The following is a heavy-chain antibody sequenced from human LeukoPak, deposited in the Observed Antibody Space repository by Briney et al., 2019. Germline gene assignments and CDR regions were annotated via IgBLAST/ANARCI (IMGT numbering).Heavy chain of an antibody. V-gene: IGHV3-21*01. D-gene: IGHD2-15*01. CDR1: GFTFRSYS. CDR3: ASSGYCSGGSCYYAFDI. CDR2: ISSSSSYI. J-gene: IGHJ3*02. Sequence: GGSLRLSCAASGFTFRSYSMNWVRQAPGKGLEWVSSISSSSSYIYYADSVKGRFTISRDNAKNSLYLQMNSLRAEDTAVYYCASSGYCSGGSCYYAFDIWGQGTMVTVSS.